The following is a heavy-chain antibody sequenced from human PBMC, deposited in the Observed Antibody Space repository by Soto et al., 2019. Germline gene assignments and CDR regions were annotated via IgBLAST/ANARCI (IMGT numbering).Heavy chain of an antibody. CDR1: GLTVSSDS. V-gene: IGHV3-21*01. Sequence: GSLIHSGATSGLTVSSDSINWLRQAPGKELEWVSSISSSSSYIYYADSVKGRFTISRDNAKNSLYLQMNSLRAEDTAVYYCSRDLAYGWRSYFPYYLDYLGQGTLVTGSS. D-gene: IGHD3-10*01. CDR2: ISSSSSYI. CDR3: SRDLAYGWRSYFPYYLDY. J-gene: IGHJ4*02.